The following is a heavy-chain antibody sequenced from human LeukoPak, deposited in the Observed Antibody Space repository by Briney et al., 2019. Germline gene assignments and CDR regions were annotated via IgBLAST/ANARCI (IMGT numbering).Heavy chain of an antibody. CDR2: ISGSGGSP. Sequence: GGSLRLSCAASGFTFSSYAMSWVRQAPGKGLEWVSAISGSGGSPYYADSVKGRFTISRDNSKNTLYLQMNSLRAEDTAVYYCAKYPSGAYDFWSGYYHAEYFQHWGQGTLVTVSS. D-gene: IGHD3-3*01. CDR3: AKYPSGAYDFWSGYYHAEYFQH. V-gene: IGHV3-23*01. CDR1: GFTFSSYA. J-gene: IGHJ1*01.